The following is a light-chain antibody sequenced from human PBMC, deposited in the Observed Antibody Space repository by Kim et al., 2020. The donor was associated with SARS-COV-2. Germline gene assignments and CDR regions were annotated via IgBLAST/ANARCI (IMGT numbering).Light chain of an antibody. J-gene: IGLJ1*01. Sequence: VALGQTVRITCQGDTLRNFFASWIQKKPGQAPILVFYGKSSRPSGIPDRFSGSSSGNTASLTITGAQAEDEADYYCFSRDSSGTNLFGAGTKVTVL. CDR1: TLRNFF. V-gene: IGLV3-19*01. CDR3: FSRDSSGTNL. CDR2: GKS.